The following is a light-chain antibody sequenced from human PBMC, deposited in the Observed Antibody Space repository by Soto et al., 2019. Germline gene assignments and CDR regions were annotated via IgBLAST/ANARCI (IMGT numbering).Light chain of an antibody. CDR1: QSVSSNQ. CDR3: QQYGGSPGT. Sequence: EFVLTQSPGTLSLSPGERAALSCRTSQSVSSNQLAWYQQKPGQAPRLLIYGASSRTTGIPDRFSGSGSGTNFTLTISRLETEDFAVYYCQQYGGSPGTFGQRTKVDIK. V-gene: IGKV3-20*01. CDR2: GAS. J-gene: IGKJ1*01.